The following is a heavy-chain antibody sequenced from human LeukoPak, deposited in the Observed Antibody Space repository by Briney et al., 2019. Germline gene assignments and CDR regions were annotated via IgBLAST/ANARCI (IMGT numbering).Heavy chain of an antibody. Sequence: GASVKVSCKASGYTFTGYYMHWVRQAPGQGLEWMGWINPNSGGTNYAQKFQGRVTMTRDMSISTAYMELSRLRSDDTAVYYCAREWEGPNSGYDPTEYNWFDPWGQGTLVTVSS. J-gene: IGHJ5*02. CDR1: GYTFTGYY. D-gene: IGHD5-12*01. CDR2: INPNSGGT. V-gene: IGHV1-2*02. CDR3: AREWEGPNSGYDPTEYNWFDP.